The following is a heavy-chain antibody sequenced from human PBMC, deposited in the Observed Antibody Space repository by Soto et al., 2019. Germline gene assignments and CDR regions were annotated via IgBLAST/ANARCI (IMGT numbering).Heavy chain of an antibody. J-gene: IGHJ4*01. Sequence: VGSLGLCCAASGFTFNSHWMSWVRQAPGKGLEWVANIKQDGSEKYYVDSVRGRFTVSRDNAKNSLYLQMNSLRAEDTAVYIWARVTYGYGWLFDYSGQGTLVAVYS. CDR1: GFTFNSHW. V-gene: IGHV3-7*01. CDR3: ARVTYGYGWLFDY. CDR2: IKQDGSEK. D-gene: IGHD5-18*01.